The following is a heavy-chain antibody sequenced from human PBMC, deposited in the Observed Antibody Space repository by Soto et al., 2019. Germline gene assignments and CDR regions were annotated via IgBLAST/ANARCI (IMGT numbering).Heavy chain of an antibody. J-gene: IGHJ6*02. V-gene: IGHV5-10-1*01. Sequence: PGESLKISCKGSGYSFTSYWISWVRQMPGKGLEWMGRIDPSDSYTNYSPSFQGHVTISADKSISTAYLQWSSLKASDTAMYYCARQSTYSSSSSVYYGMDVWGQGTTVTVSS. D-gene: IGHD6-6*01. CDR3: ARQSTYSSSSSVYYGMDV. CDR2: IDPSDSYT. CDR1: GYSFTSYW.